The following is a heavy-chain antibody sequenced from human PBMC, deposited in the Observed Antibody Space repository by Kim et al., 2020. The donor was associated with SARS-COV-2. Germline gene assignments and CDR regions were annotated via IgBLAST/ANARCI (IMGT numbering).Heavy chain of an antibody. J-gene: IGHJ4*02. CDR2: IKQDGSEK. CDR3: ARAGRYYDSSVDY. Sequence: GGSLRLSCAASGFTFSSYWMSWVRQAPGKGLEWVANIKQDGSEKYYVDSVKGRFTISRDNAKNSLYLQMNSLRAEDTAVYYCARAGRYYDSSVDYWGQGTLVTVSS. D-gene: IGHD3-22*01. V-gene: IGHV3-7*03. CDR1: GFTFSSYW.